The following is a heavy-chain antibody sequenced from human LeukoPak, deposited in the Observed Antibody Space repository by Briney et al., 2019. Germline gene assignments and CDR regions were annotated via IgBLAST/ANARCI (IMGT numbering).Heavy chain of an antibody. Sequence: GGSLRLSCAASGCTFSSYGMHWVRQAPGKGLEWVAVIWYDGSNKYYADSVKGRFTISRDNSKNTLYLQMNSLRAEDTAVYYCARTARDYYYYYMDVWGKGTTVTVSS. CDR1: GCTFSSYG. CDR3: ARTARDYYYYYMDV. J-gene: IGHJ6*03. D-gene: IGHD2-2*01. V-gene: IGHV3-33*03. CDR2: IWYDGSNK.